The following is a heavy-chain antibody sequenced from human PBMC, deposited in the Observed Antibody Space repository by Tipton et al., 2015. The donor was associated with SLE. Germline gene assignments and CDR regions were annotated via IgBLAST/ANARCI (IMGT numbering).Heavy chain of an antibody. Sequence: GSLRLSCAASGFTFSSYAMSWVRQAPGKGLEWVSAISGSGGSTYNADSVKGRFTISRDNAKNSLYLQMNSLRAEDTAVYYCAREGYSSTWAGYWGQGTLVTVSS. J-gene: IGHJ4*02. CDR1: GFTFSSYA. CDR3: AREGYSSTWAGY. V-gene: IGHV3-23*01. CDR2: ISGSGGST. D-gene: IGHD6-13*01.